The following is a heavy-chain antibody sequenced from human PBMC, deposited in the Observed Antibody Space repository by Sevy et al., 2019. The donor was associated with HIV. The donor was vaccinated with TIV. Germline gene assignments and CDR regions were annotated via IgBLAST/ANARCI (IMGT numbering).Heavy chain of an antibody. CDR1: GFTFRNFW. V-gene: IGHV3-7*01. Sequence: GGSLRLSCALSGFTFRNFWMSWVRQAPGKGLEWVANIRQDGSEKYYVDSVRGRFTISRDNAKNSLFLQLNSLRADDTAIDYCAKSYFGSGTSYGMDLWGRGTTVTVSS. CDR3: AKSYFGSGTSYGMDL. CDR2: IRQDGSEK. D-gene: IGHD3-10*01. J-gene: IGHJ6*02.